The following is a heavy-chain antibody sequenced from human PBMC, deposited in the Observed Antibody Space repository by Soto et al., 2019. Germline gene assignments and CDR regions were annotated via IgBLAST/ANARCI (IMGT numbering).Heavy chain of an antibody. V-gene: IGHV3-30*18. CDR2: ISYDGSNK. CDR1: GFTFSSYG. CDR3: AKALASSIAGGKGEINWFDP. D-gene: IGHD6-6*01. J-gene: IGHJ5*02. Sequence: VGSLRLSCAASGFTFSSYGMHWVRQAPGKGLEWVAVISYDGSNKYYADSVKGRFTISRDNSKNTLYLQMNSLRAEDTAVYYCAKALASSIAGGKGEINWFDPWGQGTLVTVSS.